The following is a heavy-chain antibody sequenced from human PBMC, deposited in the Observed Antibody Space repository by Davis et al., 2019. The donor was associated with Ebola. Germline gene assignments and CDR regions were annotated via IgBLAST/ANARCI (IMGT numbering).Heavy chain of an antibody. Sequence: GESLKISCAASGFTFSSSAMNWVRQAPGKGLEWVSYISSSSSTIYYADSVKGRFTISRDNAKNSLYLQMNSLRDEDTAVYYCAGEVLASFDYWGQGILVTVSS. CDR1: GFTFSSSA. CDR2: ISSSSSTI. CDR3: AGEVLASFDY. J-gene: IGHJ4*02. V-gene: IGHV3-48*02. D-gene: IGHD4/OR15-4a*01.